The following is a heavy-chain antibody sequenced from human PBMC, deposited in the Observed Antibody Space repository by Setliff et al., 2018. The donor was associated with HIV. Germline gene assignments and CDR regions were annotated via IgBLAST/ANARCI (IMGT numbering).Heavy chain of an antibody. CDR3: ARDGWWRQYDYGIDY. CDR2: ISAYNGNT. Sequence: ASVKVSCKASGYTFTSYGISWVRQAPGQGLEWMGWISAYNGNTNDAQKLQGRVTMTTDTSTSTAYMELRSLRSDDTAVYYCARDGWWRQYDYGIDYWGQGTLVTVSS. D-gene: IGHD4-17*01. J-gene: IGHJ4*02. CDR1: GYTFTSYG. V-gene: IGHV1-18*01.